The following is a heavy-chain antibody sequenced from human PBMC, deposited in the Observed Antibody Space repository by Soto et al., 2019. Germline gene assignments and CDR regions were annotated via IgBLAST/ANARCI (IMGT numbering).Heavy chain of an antibody. CDR2: IIPISGTA. J-gene: IGHJ6*02. CDR1: GGTFSSYA. D-gene: IGHD6-13*01. CDR3: GRSWYYYYGMDV. Sequence: QVQLVQSGAEVKKPGSSVKVSCKASGGTFSSYAISWVRQAPGQGLEWMGGIIPISGTANYAQKFQGRVTITADESTSTAYMELSSLRSEDTAVYYCGRSWYYYYGMDVWGQGTTVTVSS. V-gene: IGHV1-69*01.